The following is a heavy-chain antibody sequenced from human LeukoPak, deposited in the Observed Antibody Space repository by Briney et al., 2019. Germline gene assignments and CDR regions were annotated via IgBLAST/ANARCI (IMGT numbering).Heavy chain of an antibody. V-gene: IGHV4-31*03. J-gene: IGHJ4*02. CDR1: GGSISSRGCY. D-gene: IGHD4-11*01. Sequence: SETLSLTCTVSGGSISSRGCYWSWIRQHPGKGLEWIGYIYYDGSTYYNPFLKSRITISVDTSKNHFSLRLSSVTAADTAVYYCARGKNDYSNRYYFDYWGQGTQVTISS. CDR3: ARGKNDYSNRYYFDY. CDR2: IYYDGST.